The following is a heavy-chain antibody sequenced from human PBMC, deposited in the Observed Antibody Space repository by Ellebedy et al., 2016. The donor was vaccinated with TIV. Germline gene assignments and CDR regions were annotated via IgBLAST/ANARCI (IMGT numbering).Heavy chain of an antibody. CDR2: IRARVDVT. CDR1: GFAFSNFA. CDR3: GKAPGTIDPFDI. Sequence: GESLKISCEVSGFAFSNFAMGWVRQAPGKGLECVSSIRARVDVTYYADSVKGRFTVSRDNSKDTMFLQMTNLRAADTGVYYGGKAPGTIDPFDIWGQGTMVTVSS. V-gene: IGHV3-23*01. J-gene: IGHJ3*02. D-gene: IGHD4-17*01.